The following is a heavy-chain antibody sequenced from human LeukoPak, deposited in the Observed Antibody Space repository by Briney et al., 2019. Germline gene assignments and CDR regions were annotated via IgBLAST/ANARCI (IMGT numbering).Heavy chain of an antibody. CDR1: GGTFSSYA. J-gene: IGHJ4*02. Sequence: SVKDSCKASGGTFSSYAISWVRQAPGQGLEWMGRIIPILGIANYAQKFQGRVTITADKSTSTAYMELSSLRSEDTAVYYCARILDSSGYYYFDYWGQGTLVTVSS. V-gene: IGHV1-69*04. CDR2: IIPILGIA. CDR3: ARILDSSGYYYFDY. D-gene: IGHD3-22*01.